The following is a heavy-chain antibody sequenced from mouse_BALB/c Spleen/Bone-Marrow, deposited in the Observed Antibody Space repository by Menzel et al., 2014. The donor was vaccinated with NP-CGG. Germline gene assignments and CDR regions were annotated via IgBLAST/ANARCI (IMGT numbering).Heavy chain of an antibody. CDR1: GFTFSDFY. V-gene: IGHV7-1*02. CDR3: AKNDGSGVMDY. CDR2: SRNKANDFTT. J-gene: IGHJ4*01. Sequence: EVQVVESGGGMVQPGGSLRLSCATSGFTFSDFYMEWVRQPPGKRLEWIGGSRNKANDFTTEYSASVKGRFIVSRDTSQAILSFRKNAVGAEDPANYCYAKNDGSGVMDYGGQGTSVPVPS.